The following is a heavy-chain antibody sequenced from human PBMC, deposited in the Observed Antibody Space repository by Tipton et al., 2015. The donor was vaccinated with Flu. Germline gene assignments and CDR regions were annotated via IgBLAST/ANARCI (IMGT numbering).Heavy chain of an antibody. J-gene: IGHJ1*01. CDR2: ISYDGSKE. V-gene: IGHV3-30*18. CDR1: GFIFSSYG. Sequence: SLRLSCGAFGFIFSSYGMHWVRQAPGKGLEWVAAISYDGSKEYYEDSVKGRFTISRDSSRNTVYLQMNSLRPDDTAVYYCAKRGESGSHRSLQPWGQGTLVIVSS. D-gene: IGHD1-26*01. CDR3: AKRGESGSHRSLQP.